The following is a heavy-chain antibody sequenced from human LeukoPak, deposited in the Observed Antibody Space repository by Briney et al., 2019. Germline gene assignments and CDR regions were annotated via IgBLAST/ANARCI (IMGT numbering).Heavy chain of an antibody. CDR3: SRDVHGDYGSGWFDP. D-gene: IGHD4-17*01. CDR1: GGTFNNSA. V-gene: IGHV1-69*05. J-gene: IGHJ5*02. Sequence: SVKVSCKTSGGTFNNSAISWVRQAPGQGLEWLGGIMPLFGTAGYAQKFQGRVTITKDESTRTVYLELTSLTSDDTAVYYCSRDVHGDYGSGWFDPWGQGTLVSVSS. CDR2: IMPLFGTA.